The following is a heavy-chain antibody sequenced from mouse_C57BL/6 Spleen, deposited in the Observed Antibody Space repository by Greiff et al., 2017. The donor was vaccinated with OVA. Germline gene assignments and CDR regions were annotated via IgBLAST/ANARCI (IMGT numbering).Heavy chain of an antibody. V-gene: IGHV1-81*01. CDR2: IYPRSGNT. CDR1: GYTFTNYG. Sequence: QVQLQQSGAELARPGASVKLSCKASGYTFTNYGISWVKQRTGQGLEWIGEIYPRSGNTYYNEKFKGKATLTADKSSSTAYMELRSLTSDDSAVYFCARLGTREAMDYWGQGTSVTVSS. J-gene: IGHJ4*01. CDR3: ARLGTREAMDY. D-gene: IGHD3-3*01.